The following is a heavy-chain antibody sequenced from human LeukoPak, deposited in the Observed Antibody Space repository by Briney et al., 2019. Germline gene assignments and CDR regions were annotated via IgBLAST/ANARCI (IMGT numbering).Heavy chain of an antibody. D-gene: IGHD6-19*01. CDR3: ASLAVAGKGPQYYYYYYMDV. CDR2: IKQDGSEK. J-gene: IGHJ6*03. CDR1: GFTFSSYW. V-gene: IGHV3-7*01. Sequence: GGSLRLSCAASGFTFSSYWMSWVRQAPGKGLEWVANIKQDGSEKYYVDSVKGRFTISRDNAKNSLYLQMNSLRAEDTAVYYCASLAVAGKGPQYYYYYYMDVWGKGTTVTVSS.